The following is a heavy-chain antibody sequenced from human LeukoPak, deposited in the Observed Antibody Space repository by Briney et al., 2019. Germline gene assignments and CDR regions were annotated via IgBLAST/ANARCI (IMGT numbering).Heavy chain of an antibody. V-gene: IGHV3-30*02. CDR3: AKDHCSRCSEDDYVDY. D-gene: IGHD2-15*01. Sequence: GGSLRLSCVASGFSFSGYGMHWVRQGPGKGLEWVAFIWSDGSKKYHADSVKGRFTVSRDNSKQTLYLQMNSLRGEDTAIYFCAKDHCSRCSEDDYVDYWGQGTLVTVSS. CDR1: GFSFSGYG. CDR2: IWSDGSKK. J-gene: IGHJ4*02.